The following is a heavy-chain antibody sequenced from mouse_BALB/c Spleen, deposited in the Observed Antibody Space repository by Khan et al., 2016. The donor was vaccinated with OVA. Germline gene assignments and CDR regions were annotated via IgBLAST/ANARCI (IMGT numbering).Heavy chain of an antibody. D-gene: IGHD2-14*01. CDR1: GFTFTNYG. Sequence: LVESGPELKKPGETVQISCKASGFTFTNYGMNWVRQAPGKGLKWMGWINTYTGEPTFTDDFKGRFAFSLETHASIVYLQINSLKNDDTATYFCARVGYNGTMDFWGQGTSVTVSS. J-gene: IGHJ4*01. CDR3: ARVGYNGTMDF. V-gene: IGHV9-3-1*01. CDR2: INTYTGEP.